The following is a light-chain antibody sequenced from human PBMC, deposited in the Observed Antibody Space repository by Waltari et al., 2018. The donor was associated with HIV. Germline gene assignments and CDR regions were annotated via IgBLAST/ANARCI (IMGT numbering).Light chain of an antibody. J-gene: IGLJ3*02. CDR1: RSSLGNYT. V-gene: IGLV1-44*01. CDR3: STWDASLNGWV. Sequence: QPVLTQPPSASGTPGQRVTISCSGRRSSLGNYTINWYRQLPGMAPKLLIYSNNQRPSGVPGRFSGSKSGTSASLAISGLQSEDEADYSCSTWDASLNGWVFGGGTKLTVL. CDR2: SNN.